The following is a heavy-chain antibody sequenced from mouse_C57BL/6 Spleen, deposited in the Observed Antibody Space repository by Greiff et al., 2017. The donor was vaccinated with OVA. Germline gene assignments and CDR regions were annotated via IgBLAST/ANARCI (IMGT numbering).Heavy chain of an antibody. CDR1: GFTFSSYG. J-gene: IGHJ2*01. D-gene: IGHD1-1*01. CDR3: ARQDYGYYFDY. Sequence: EVQLVESGGDLVKPGGSLKLSCAASGFTFSSYGMSWVRQTPDKRLEWVATISSGGSYTYYPDSVKGRFTISRDNAKNTLYLQMSSLKSEDTAMYYCARQDYGYYFDYWGQGTTLTVSS. CDR2: ISSGGSYT. V-gene: IGHV5-6*01.